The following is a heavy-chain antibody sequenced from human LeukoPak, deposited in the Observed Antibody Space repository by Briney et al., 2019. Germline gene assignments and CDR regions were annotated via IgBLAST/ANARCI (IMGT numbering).Heavy chain of an antibody. CDR1: GYTFTSYG. CDR3: AGDQLSGSGYYYV. V-gene: IGHV1-18*01. J-gene: IGHJ4*02. Sequence: ASVKVSCKASGYTFTSYGISWVRQAPGQGLEWMGWISAYNGNTNYAQKPQGRVTMTTGTSTSTAYMELRSLRSDETAVYYCAGDQLSGSGYYYVWGQGTLVTVSS. D-gene: IGHD3-22*01. CDR2: ISAYNGNT.